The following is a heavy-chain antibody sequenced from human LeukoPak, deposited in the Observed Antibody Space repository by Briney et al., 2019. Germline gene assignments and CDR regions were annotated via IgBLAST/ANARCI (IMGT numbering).Heavy chain of an antibody. CDR2: IYTSGST. Sequence: SETLSLTCTVSGGSISRGSYYWSWIRQPAGKGLEWIGRIYTSGSTNYNPSLKSRVTISVDTSKNQFSLKLSSVTAADTAVYYCARAIVVVVAATYNWFDPWGQGTLVTVSS. D-gene: IGHD2-15*01. V-gene: IGHV4-61*02. CDR3: ARAIVVVVAATYNWFDP. CDR1: GGSISRGSYY. J-gene: IGHJ5*02.